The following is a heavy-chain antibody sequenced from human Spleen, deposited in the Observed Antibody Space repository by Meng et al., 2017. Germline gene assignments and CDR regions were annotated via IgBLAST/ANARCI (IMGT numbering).Heavy chain of an antibody. V-gene: IGHV4-4*07. CDR3: ARDQSFGQQLVHFDY. Sequence: SETLSLTCTVSGGSISSYYWSWIRQPAGKGLEWIGRIYTSGSTNYNPSLKSQVTMSVDTSKNQFSLKLSSVTAADTAVYYCARDQSFGQQLVHFDYWGQGTLVTVSS. CDR2: IYTSGST. D-gene: IGHD6-13*01. CDR1: GGSISSYY. J-gene: IGHJ4*02.